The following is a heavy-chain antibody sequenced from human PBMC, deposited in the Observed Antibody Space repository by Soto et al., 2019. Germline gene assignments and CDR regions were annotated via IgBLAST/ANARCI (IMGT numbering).Heavy chain of an antibody. CDR3: ASLIRGIRGSPFCLDL. Sequence: GASVKVYCKASGATFTSYAISWVRQAPGQGIEWMGGIIPIFGTANYAQKFQGRVTITADESTSTAYMELSSLRSEDTAVYYCASLIRGIRGSPFCLDLRRQGIPVTVSS. CDR1: GATFTSYA. D-gene: IGHD5-12*01. J-gene: IGHJ5*02. CDR2: IIPIFGTA. V-gene: IGHV1-69*13.